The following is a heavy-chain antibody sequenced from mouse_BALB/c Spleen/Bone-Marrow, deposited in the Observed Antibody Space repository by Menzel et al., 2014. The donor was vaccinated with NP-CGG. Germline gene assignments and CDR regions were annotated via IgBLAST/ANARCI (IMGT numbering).Heavy chain of an antibody. V-gene: IGHV4-1*02. CDR2: INPDSSTI. CDR3: ARPDYYGSSSWFTY. D-gene: IGHD1-1*01. CDR1: GVDFSRYW. J-gene: IGHJ3*01. Sequence: EASGVDFSRYWMSWVRQAPGKGLEWIGEINPDSSTINYTPSLKDKFIISRDNAKNTLYLQMSKVRSEDTALYYCARPDYYGSSSWFTYWGQGTLVTVSA.